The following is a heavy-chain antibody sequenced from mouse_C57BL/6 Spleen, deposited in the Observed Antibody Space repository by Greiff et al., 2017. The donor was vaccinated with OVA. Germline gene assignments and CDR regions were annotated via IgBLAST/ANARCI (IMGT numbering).Heavy chain of an antibody. V-gene: IGHV5-17*01. D-gene: IGHD2-1*01. CDR1: GFTFSDYG. CDR2: ISSGSSTI. CDR3: ARGNYYGNYDFDY. J-gene: IGHJ2*01. Sequence: EVKLVESGGGLVKPGGSLKLSCAASGFTFSDYGMHWVRQAPEKGLEWVAYISSGSSTIYYADTVKGRFTISRDNAKNTLFLQMTSLRSEDTAMYYCARGNYYGNYDFDYWGQGTTLTVSS.